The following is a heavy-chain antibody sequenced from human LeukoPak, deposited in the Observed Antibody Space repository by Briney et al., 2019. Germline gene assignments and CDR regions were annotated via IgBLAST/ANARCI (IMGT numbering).Heavy chain of an antibody. Sequence: SQTLSLTCTVSGGSISSSSYYWGWIRQPPGKGLEWIGSIYYSGSTYYNPSLKSRVTISVDTSKNQFSLKLSSVTAADTAVYYCARVNPAKYYDFWSGYYTSGYVDYWGQGTLVTVSS. D-gene: IGHD3-3*01. V-gene: IGHV4-39*07. J-gene: IGHJ4*02. CDR2: IYYSGST. CDR1: GGSISSSSYY. CDR3: ARVNPAKYYDFWSGYYTSGYVDY.